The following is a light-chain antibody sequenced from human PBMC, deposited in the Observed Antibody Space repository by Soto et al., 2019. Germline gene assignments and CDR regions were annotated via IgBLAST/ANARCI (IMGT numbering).Light chain of an antibody. Sequence: DIVMTQSPDSLAVSLGERATINCKSSQSVLYSSNNKNYLAWYLQKPGQPPKLLIYWASTRESGVPDRFSGSGSGTDFTLTISSLQAEDVAVYYCQQYSSTPWTFGQGTKVEIK. CDR1: QSVLYSSNNKNY. V-gene: IGKV4-1*01. CDR3: QQYSSTPWT. CDR2: WAS. J-gene: IGKJ1*01.